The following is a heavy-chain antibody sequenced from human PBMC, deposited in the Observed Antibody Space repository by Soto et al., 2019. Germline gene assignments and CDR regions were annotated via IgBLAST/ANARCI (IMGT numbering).Heavy chain of an antibody. D-gene: IGHD3-22*01. Sequence: ASVKVSCKASGGTFSSYAISWVRQAPGQGLEWMGGIIPIFGTANYAQKFQGRVTITADESTSTAYMELSSLRSEDTAVYYCARDSQDYYDSSGYYYDYWGQGTLVTVSS. CDR2: IIPIFGTA. CDR3: ARDSQDYYDSSGYYYDY. V-gene: IGHV1-69*13. J-gene: IGHJ4*02. CDR1: GGTFSSYA.